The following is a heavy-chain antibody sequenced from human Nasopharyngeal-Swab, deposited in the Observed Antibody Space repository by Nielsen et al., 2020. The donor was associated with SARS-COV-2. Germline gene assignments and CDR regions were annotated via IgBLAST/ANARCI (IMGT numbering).Heavy chain of an antibody. CDR3: AREGYCSGGSCYSGVDY. CDR1: GYTFTSYY. J-gene: IGHJ4*02. CDR2: INPSAGST. V-gene: IGHV1-46*01. D-gene: IGHD2-15*01. Sequence: ASVKVSCKASGYTFTSYYMHWVRQAPGQGLEWMGIINPSAGSTSYAQKFQGRVTMTRDTSTSTVYMELSSLRSEDTAVYYCAREGYCSGGSCYSGVDYWGQGTLVTVSS.